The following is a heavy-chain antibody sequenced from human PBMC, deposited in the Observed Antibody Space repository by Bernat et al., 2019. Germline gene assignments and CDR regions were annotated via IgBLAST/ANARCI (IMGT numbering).Heavy chain of an antibody. D-gene: IGHD2-2*01. CDR2: ISGDGVST. V-gene: IGHV3-23*04. CDR3: AKGNIAVLPAAPHA. J-gene: IGHJ1*01. CDR1: GFMFRNYA. Sequence: EVQLVESGGTLVQPGGSLRLSCEGSGFMFRNYAMNWVRQAPGKGLEWVSVISGDGVSTFYADSVKGRFTISRDNSKNTLILQMNSLTADDTATYYCAKGNIAVLPAAPHAWGQGTLVTVSS.